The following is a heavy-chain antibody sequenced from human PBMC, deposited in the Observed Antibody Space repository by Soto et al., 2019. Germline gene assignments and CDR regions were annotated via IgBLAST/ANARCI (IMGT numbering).Heavy chain of an antibody. Sequence: QVQLQESGPGLVKPSQTLSLTCTVSGGSISSGGYYWSWIRQHPGKGLEWIGYIYYSGSTNYNPSLKSRVTISVDTSKNQSSLKLSSVTAADTAVYYCARSSTSANYFDYWGQGTLVTVSS. CDR3: ARSSTSANYFDY. D-gene: IGHD2-2*01. V-gene: IGHV4-31*03. CDR1: GGSISSGGYY. CDR2: IYYSGST. J-gene: IGHJ4*02.